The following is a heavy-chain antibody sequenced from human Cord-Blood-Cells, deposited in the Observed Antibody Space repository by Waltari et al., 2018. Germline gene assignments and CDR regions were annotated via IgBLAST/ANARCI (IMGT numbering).Heavy chain of an antibody. CDR3: ARPHSSSDAFDS. D-gene: IGHD6-6*01. CDR2: SYYSGSA. V-gene: IGHV4-39*01. CDR1: GGSIRSSRNY. Sequence: QLQLQASGPGLVKPSATLALTCTLSGGSIRSSRNYLDWIRQPPGKGREWIGSSYYSGSAYNSPTLNSAGTRSVDTSKNEFSLKLSSVTAEDTAVYYCARPHSSSDAFDSWGQGTMVTVSS. J-gene: IGHJ3*02.